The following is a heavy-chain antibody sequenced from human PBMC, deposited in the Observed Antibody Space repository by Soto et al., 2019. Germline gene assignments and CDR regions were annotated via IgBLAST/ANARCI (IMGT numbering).Heavy chain of an antibody. J-gene: IGHJ4*02. CDR3: ARRGSGSYYDY. D-gene: IGHD1-26*01. CDR2: ISGSGDST. CDR1: GFTFSSYA. V-gene: IGHV3-23*01. Sequence: GGSLRLSCAASGFTFSSYAMSWVRQAPGKGLEWVSVISGSGDSTYYADSVKGRFTISRDNSKNTLYLQMNSLRAEDTAVYYCARRGSGSYYDYWGQGTLVTVSS.